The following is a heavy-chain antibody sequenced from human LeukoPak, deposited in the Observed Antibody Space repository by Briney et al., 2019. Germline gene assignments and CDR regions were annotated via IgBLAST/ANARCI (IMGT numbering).Heavy chain of an antibody. D-gene: IGHD3-3*01. Sequence: ASVKVSCKASGYTFTSYGISWVRQAPGQGLEWMGWISAYNGNTNYAQKLQGRVTMTTDTSTSTAYMELRSLRSDDTAVYYCARRSDFWIVYSVWASDYWGQGTLVTVSS. CDR2: ISAYNGNT. CDR1: GYTFTSYG. V-gene: IGHV1-18*01. J-gene: IGHJ4*02. CDR3: ARRSDFWIVYSVWASDY.